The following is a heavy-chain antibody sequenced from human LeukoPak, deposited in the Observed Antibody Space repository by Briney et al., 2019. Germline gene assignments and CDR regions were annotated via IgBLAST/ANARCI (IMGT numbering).Heavy chain of an antibody. D-gene: IGHD3-3*01. V-gene: IGHV4-31*03. Sequence: SQTLSLTCTVSGGSISSGGYYWNWIRQHPGKGLEWIGYIYYSGSTYYNPSLKSRVTISVDTSKNQFSLKLSSVTAADTAVYYCARSRFLEWLSPLGFDYWGQGTLVTVSS. CDR3: ARSRFLEWLSPLGFDY. CDR1: GGSISSGGYY. J-gene: IGHJ4*02. CDR2: IYYSGST.